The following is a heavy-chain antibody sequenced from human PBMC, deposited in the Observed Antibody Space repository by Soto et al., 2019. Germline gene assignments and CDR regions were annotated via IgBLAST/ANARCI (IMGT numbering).Heavy chain of an antibody. CDR2: IDPSDSYT. V-gene: IGHV5-10-1*01. J-gene: IGHJ6*02. D-gene: IGHD3-3*01. Sequence: RGESLKISCKGSGYSFTSYWISWVRQMPGKGLEWMGRIDPSDSYTNYSPSFQGHVTISADKSISTAYLQWSSLKASDTAMYYCASLSYDFWSGSPMDVWGQGTTVTVSS. CDR3: ASLSYDFWSGSPMDV. CDR1: GYSFTSYW.